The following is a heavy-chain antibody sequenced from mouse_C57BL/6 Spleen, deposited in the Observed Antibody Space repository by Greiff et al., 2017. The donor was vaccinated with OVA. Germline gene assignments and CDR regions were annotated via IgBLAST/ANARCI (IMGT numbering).Heavy chain of an antibody. J-gene: IGHJ4*01. CDR3: AREDYYYGFYAMDD. Sequence: QVQLQQPGTELVKPGASVKLSCKASGYTFTSSWMHWVKQRPGQGLEWIGNINPSNGGTNYNEKFKSKATLTVDKSSSTAYMQLSSLTSEDSAVYYCAREDYYYGFYAMDDWGQGTSVTVSS. CDR1: GYTFTSSW. D-gene: IGHD1-1*01. CDR2: INPSNGGT. V-gene: IGHV1-53*01.